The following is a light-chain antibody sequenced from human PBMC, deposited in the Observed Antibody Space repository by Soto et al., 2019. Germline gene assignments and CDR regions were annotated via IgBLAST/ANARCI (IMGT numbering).Light chain of an antibody. V-gene: IGKV3-20*01. CDR1: QSFRSNY. J-gene: IGKJ4*01. CDR3: QQYDRIPGFT. CDR2: GVS. Sequence: EIVLTQSPGTLSLSPGERATLSCRASQSFRSNYLAWYQQRPGQAPRLLIYGVSSRASGIPDRFSGSVSGTDFTLTISRLKPEDSAVYYCQQYDRIPGFTFGGGTKVEI.